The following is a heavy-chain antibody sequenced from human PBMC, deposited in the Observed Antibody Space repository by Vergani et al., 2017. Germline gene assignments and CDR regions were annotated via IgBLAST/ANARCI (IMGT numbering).Heavy chain of an antibody. CDR1: GFSFSTYN. Sequence: QEQLVESGGDVVQFGASLRISCAASGFSFSTYNMHWVRQAPGKGLEWVAVIWFDRGNKYHADSVQGRFTIYRDNFKNTLDLQMHSLLDEDTATYYCAIDARHCSNGVCYGDSYLDLWGRGTLVTVTS. V-gene: IGHV3-33*03. CDR3: AIDARHCSNGVCYGDSYLDL. CDR2: IWFDRGNK. D-gene: IGHD4-17*01. J-gene: IGHJ2*01.